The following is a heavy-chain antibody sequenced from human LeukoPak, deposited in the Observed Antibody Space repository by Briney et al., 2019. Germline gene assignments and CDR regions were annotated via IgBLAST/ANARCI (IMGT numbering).Heavy chain of an antibody. D-gene: IGHD1-26*01. CDR2: ISSSSSYI. CDR3: ARERVGATVLDP. V-gene: IGHV3-21*01. J-gene: IGHJ5*02. Sequence: GGSLRLSCAASGFTFSSYSMNWVRQAPGKGLEWVSSISSSSSYIYYADSVKGRFTISRDNAKNPLYLQMNSLRAEDTAVYYCARERVGATVLDPWGQGTLVTVSP. CDR1: GFTFSSYS.